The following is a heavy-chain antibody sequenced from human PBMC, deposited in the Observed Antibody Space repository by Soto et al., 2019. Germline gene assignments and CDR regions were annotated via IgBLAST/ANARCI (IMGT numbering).Heavy chain of an antibody. V-gene: IGHV4-30-4*01. Sequence: KPSETLSLTCTVSGGSISSGDYYWSWIRQPPGKGLEWIGYIYYSGSTYYNPSLKSRVTISVDTSKNQFSLRLSSVTAADTAVYYCARSVDYYDSSGYYRYNWFDPWGQGTLVTVSS. CDR2: IYYSGST. CDR1: GGSISSGDYY. D-gene: IGHD3-22*01. CDR3: ARSVDYYDSSGYYRYNWFDP. J-gene: IGHJ5*02.